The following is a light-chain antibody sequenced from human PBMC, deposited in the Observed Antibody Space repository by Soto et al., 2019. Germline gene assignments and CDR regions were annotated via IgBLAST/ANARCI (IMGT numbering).Light chain of an antibody. CDR2: GNR. J-gene: IGLJ3*02. CDR3: QVYDYSLTAFV. V-gene: IGLV1-40*01. CDR1: NSNLGAGYD. Sequence: QSVLTQPPSVSGVPGQRVTISCTGNNSNLGAGYDVHWYQQLPGAAPKLVVFGNRNRPSGVPERFSGSKSGTSASLAITGLQAEDEADYYCQVYDYSLTAFVFGGGTKLTVL.